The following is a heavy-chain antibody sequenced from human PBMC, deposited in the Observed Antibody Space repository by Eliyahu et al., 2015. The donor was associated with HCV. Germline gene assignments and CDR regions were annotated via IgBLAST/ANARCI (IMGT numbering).Heavy chain of an antibody. CDR2: IYWNDDQ. V-gene: IGHV2-5*01. Sequence: QITLTESGPTQVKPTQTLTLTCTFSGFSLTTSGVGVGWFRQPPGKVPEWLGTIYWNDDQRYSPSLKNRLTITKDTSQEQVVLTMTNMDPVDTATYFCARTYWPFDVWGRGSLVTVSS. D-gene: IGHD2-21*01. CDR3: ARTYWPFDV. CDR1: GFSLTTSGVG. J-gene: IGHJ2*01.